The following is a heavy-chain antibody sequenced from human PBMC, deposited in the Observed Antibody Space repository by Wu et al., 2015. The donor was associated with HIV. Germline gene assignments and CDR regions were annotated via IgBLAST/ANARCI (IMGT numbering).Heavy chain of an antibody. D-gene: IGHD5-24*01. Sequence: QVQLVQSGAEVKKPGASVKVSCKASGYTFTSYYIHWVRQAPGQGLEWMGIINPSGGSTSYAQKFQGRVTVTRDTSTSTVYMEVSSLRSEDTAVYYCARNLKDGRDNWGQGTLVTVSS. CDR2: INPSGGST. V-gene: IGHV1-46*01. CDR3: ARNLKDGRDN. CDR1: GYTFTSYY. J-gene: IGHJ4*02.